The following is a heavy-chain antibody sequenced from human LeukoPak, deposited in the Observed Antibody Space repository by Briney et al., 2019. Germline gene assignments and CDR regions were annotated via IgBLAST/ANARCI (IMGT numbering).Heavy chain of an antibody. D-gene: IGHD1-1*01. Sequence: GGSLRLSCAASGFTFSSYGMHWVRQAPGKGLEWVAFIRYDGSNKYYADSVKGRFTISRDNSKNTLYLQMNSLRAEDTAVYYCARGPTGTDDAFDIWGQGTMVTVSS. CDR1: GFTFSSYG. CDR3: ARGPTGTDDAFDI. CDR2: IRYDGSNK. J-gene: IGHJ3*02. V-gene: IGHV3-30*02.